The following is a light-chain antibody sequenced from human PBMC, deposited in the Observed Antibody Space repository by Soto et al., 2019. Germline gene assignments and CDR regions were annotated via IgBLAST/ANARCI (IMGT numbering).Light chain of an antibody. Sequence: QSVLTQPPSASGTPGQRVTISCSGSSSNIGTNSVNWYQQLPGRAPKLLIYTNNQRPSGVPDRFSGSKSGTSASLAISGLQSEDEADYYCAAWDDSLIGVVFGGGTKLTVL. CDR1: SSNIGTNS. V-gene: IGLV1-44*01. CDR2: TNN. J-gene: IGLJ2*01. CDR3: AAWDDSLIGVV.